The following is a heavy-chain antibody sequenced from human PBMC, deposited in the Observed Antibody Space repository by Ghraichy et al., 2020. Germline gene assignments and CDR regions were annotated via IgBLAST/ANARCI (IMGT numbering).Heavy chain of an antibody. CDR2: INAGGINT. CDR1: GSTFSNYA. Sequence: GGSLRLSCAVSGSTFSNYAMSWVRQAPGKGLEWVSAINAGGINTYYVDSVKGRFTISRDNSKNTLYLQMNSLRAEDTATYYCAKSHKSDWAGFDCWGQGTLVTVSS. J-gene: IGHJ4*02. CDR3: AKSHKSDWAGFDC. V-gene: IGHV3-23*01. D-gene: IGHD2-21*02.